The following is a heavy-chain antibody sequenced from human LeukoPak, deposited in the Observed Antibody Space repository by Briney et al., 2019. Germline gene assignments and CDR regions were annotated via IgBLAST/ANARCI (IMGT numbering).Heavy chain of an antibody. J-gene: IGHJ6*01. CDR3: AKDLAASPSYYYGMDV. Sequence: PGGSLRLSCAASGFTFSSYGMHWVRQAPGKGLEWVAVISYDGSNKYYADSVKGRFTISRDNSKNTLYLQMNSLRAEDTAVYYCAKDLAASPSYYYGMDVWGQGTTVTVSS. V-gene: IGHV3-30*18. CDR2: ISYDGSNK. CDR1: GFTFSSYG. D-gene: IGHD6-13*01.